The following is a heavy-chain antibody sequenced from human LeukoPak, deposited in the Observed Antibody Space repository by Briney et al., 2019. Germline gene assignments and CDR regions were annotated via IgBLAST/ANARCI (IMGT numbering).Heavy chain of an antibody. CDR3: ARGTDTKPFWSGYWVDV. D-gene: IGHD3-3*01. J-gene: IGHJ6*02. CDR1: GFTFSSSA. CDR2: ISYDESNK. Sequence: GGSLRLSCAASGFTFSSSAMHWVRQAPGKGLEWVAVISYDESNKYYADSVKGRFTISRDNSKNTLYLQMDSLRAEDTAVYYCARGTDTKPFWSGYWVDVWGQGTTVTVSS. V-gene: IGHV3-30*03.